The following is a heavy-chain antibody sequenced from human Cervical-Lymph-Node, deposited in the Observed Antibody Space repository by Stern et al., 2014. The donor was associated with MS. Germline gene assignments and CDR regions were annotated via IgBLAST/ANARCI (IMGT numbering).Heavy chain of an antibody. CDR1: GFTFSAFG. J-gene: IGHJ4*02. Sequence: MQLVESGGGVVQPGRSLRLSCTVSGFTFSAFGMHWVRPAPGKGLEWVAFISYDGIKTYFADSVKGRFTISTARLNKLPDLQMNSLRVEDTAMYYWVKEDRNLFDYWGQGTLVTVSS. CDR3: VKEDRNLFDY. V-gene: IGHV3-30*18. CDR2: ISYDGIKT.